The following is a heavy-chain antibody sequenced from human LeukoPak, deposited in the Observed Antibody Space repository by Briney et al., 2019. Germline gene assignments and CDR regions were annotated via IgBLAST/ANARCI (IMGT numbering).Heavy chain of an antibody. CDR2: IYHSGST. CDR3: ARDLDYNLYWYFDL. D-gene: IGHD3/OR15-3a*01. J-gene: IGHJ2*01. V-gene: IGHV4-30-2*01. Sequence: PSETLSLTCTVSGGSISSGGYYWSWIRQPPGKGLEWIGYIYHSGSTYYNPSLKSRVTMSVDTSKNQFSLKLSSVTAADTAVYYCARDLDYNLYWYFDLWGRGTLVTVSS. CDR1: GGSISSGGYY.